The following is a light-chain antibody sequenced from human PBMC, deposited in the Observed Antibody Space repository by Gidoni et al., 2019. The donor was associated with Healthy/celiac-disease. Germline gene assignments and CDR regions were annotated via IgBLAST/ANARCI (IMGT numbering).Light chain of an antibody. CDR2: DAS. V-gene: IGKV3-11*01. CDR3: QQRSNWPPWT. J-gene: IGKJ1*01. CDR1: QSVSSY. Sequence: ESVLTQSPATLALSPGERATLSCRASQSVSSYVAWYQQKPGQAPRLLIYDASNRATAIPARFSGSGSGTDFTLTISSLEPEDFAVYYCQQRSNWPPWTFGQGTKEEIK.